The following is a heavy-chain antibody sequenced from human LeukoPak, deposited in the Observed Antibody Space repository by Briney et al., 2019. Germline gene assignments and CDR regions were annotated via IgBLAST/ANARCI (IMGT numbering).Heavy chain of an antibody. V-gene: IGHV1-2*02. CDR1: GYTFTGYY. Sequence: ASVKVSCKASGYTFTGYYMHWVRQAPGQGLEWMGWINPNSGGTNYAQKFQGRVTMTRDTSISTAYMELSRLRSDDTAAYYCARAPAAIWRWFDPWGQGTLVTVSS. CDR3: ARAPAAIWRWFDP. CDR2: INPNSGGT. J-gene: IGHJ5*02. D-gene: IGHD2-2*01.